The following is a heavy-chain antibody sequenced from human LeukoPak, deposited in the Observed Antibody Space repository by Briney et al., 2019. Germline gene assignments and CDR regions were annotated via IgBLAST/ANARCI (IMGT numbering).Heavy chain of an antibody. J-gene: IGHJ4*02. CDR2: ISGSGGST. CDR3: AKAGIAAADPDFDY. Sequence: GGSLRLSCVASGFTFSSYVMSWVRQAPGKGLEWVSAISGSGGSTYYADSVKGRFTISRDNSKNTLYLQMNSLRAEDTAVYYCAKAGIAAADPDFDYWGQGTLVTVSS. V-gene: IGHV3-23*01. D-gene: IGHD6-13*01. CDR1: GFTFSSYV.